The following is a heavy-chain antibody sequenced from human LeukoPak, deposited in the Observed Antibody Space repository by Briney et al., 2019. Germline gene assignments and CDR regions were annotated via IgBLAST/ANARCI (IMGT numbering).Heavy chain of an antibody. D-gene: IGHD1-26*01. J-gene: IGHJ6*02. CDR3: ARVDGRYYYYYGMDV. Sequence: PGGSLRLSCAASGFTFKNYAINWVRQAPGKGLEWVSVISGSGGTTYYADSVKGRFTISRDNAKNSLYLQMNSLRAEGTAVYYCARVDGRYYYYYGMDVWGQGTTVTVSS. CDR2: ISGSGGTT. V-gene: IGHV3-48*04. CDR1: GFTFKNYA.